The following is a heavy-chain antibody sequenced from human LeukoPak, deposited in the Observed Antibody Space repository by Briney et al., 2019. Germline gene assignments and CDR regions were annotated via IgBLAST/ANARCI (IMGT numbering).Heavy chain of an antibody. CDR1: GFTLSTYA. CDR2: ISYDGSNK. D-gene: IGHD1-26*01. Sequence: GGSLRLSCAPSGFTLSTYAMDRAPQAPGKGLEWVAVISYDGSNKYYADSVKGRFTISRDNSKNTLYLQMNSLRAEDTAVYYCAMSTSVVGRGAPCLFWGQGTLVTVSS. J-gene: IGHJ4*02. V-gene: IGHV3-30*04. CDR3: AMSTSVVGRGAPCLF.